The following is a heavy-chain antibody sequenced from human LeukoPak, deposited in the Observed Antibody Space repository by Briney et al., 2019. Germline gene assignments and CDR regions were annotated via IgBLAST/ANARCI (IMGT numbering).Heavy chain of an antibody. CDR3: ARDAGYTYGPFDY. Sequence: SETLSLTCTVSGGSISSGDYYWSWIRQPPGKGLVWIGYIYYSGSTSYNPSLKSRVTISVDTSKNQFSLKLSSVTAADTAVYYCARDAGYTYGPFDYWGQGTLVTVSS. J-gene: IGHJ4*02. CDR1: GGSISSGDYY. V-gene: IGHV4-30-4*01. CDR2: IYYSGST. D-gene: IGHD5-18*01.